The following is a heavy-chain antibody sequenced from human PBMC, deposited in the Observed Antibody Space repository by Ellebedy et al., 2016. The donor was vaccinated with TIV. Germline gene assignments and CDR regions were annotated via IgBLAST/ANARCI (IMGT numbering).Heavy chain of an antibody. V-gene: IGHV1-3*04. J-gene: IGHJ6*02. CDR1: GFPFTTYA. CDR3: ARVQLPDYNIYNGIDV. CDR2: INNYKGKT. D-gene: IGHD2-2*01. Sequence: AASVKVYCKASGFPFTTYAVRWVRQAPGQRLEWMGWINNYKGKTKYSQKFQDRVTLTTDTSATTAYVELNSQRSEDTALYFCARVQLPDYNIYNGIDVWGQGTTVIVSS.